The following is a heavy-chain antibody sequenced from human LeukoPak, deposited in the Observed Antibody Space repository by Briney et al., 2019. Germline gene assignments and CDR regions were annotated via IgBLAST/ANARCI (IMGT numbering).Heavy chain of an antibody. D-gene: IGHD6-19*01. CDR2: INGDLTNT. CDR3: ARGASVVAGNDNAFDI. CDR1: GFTLTEYW. Sequence: GGSLRLSRAASGFTLTEYWMHWVRQVAGKGLVWVSRINGDLTNTTYADSLKGRFTISRDNAKNTLYLQMNSLRADDTAVYYCARGASVVAGNDNAFDIWGQGTMVTVSS. J-gene: IGHJ3*02. V-gene: IGHV3-74*03.